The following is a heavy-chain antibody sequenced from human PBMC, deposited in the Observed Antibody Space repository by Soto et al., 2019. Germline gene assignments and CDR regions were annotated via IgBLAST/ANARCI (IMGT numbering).Heavy chain of an antibody. CDR1: GGSFSGYY. CDR2: GDHSGST. J-gene: IGHJ5*02. D-gene: IGHD6-13*01. Sequence: QVQLQQWGAGLLKPSETLSLTCAVYGGSFSGYYWNWILQPPGKGLEWIGEGDHSGSTNYNPSLKVRVTISLDTSKHQFSLNLSSVTAADTAVYDCARAPRAAAPFDPWGQGTLVTVSS. V-gene: IGHV4-34*01. CDR3: ARAPRAAAPFDP.